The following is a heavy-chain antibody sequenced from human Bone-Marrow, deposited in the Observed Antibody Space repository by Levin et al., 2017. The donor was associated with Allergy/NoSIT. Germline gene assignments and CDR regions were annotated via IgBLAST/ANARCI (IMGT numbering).Heavy chain of an antibody. D-gene: IGHD2-21*02. CDR2: IIPIFGTA. V-gene: IGHV1-69*01. J-gene: IGHJ3*02. Sequence: GGSLRLSCKASGGTFSSYAISWVRQAPGQGLEWMGGIIPIFGTANYAQKFQGRVTITADESTSTAYMELSSLRSEDTAVYYCARDEYCGGDCYDAFDIWGQGTMVTVSS. CDR3: ARDEYCGGDCYDAFDI. CDR1: GGTFSSYA.